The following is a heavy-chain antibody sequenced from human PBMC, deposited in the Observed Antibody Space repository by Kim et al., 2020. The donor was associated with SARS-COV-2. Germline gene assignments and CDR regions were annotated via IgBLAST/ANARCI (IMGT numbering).Heavy chain of an antibody. CDR3: ARASRFGESGDYYYGMGV. Sequence: SETLSLTCTVSGGSISSGGYYWSWIRQHPGKGLEWIGYIYYSGSTYYNPSLKSRVTISVDTSKNQFSLKLSSVTAVDTAVYYCARASRFGESGDYYYGMGVWGQGTEVTVSS. CDR2: IYYSGST. J-gene: IGHJ6*02. V-gene: IGHV4-31*03. D-gene: IGHD3-10*01. CDR1: GGSISSGGYY.